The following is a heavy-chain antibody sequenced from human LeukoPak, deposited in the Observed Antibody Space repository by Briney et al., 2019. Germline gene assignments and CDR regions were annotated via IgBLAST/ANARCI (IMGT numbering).Heavy chain of an antibody. CDR2: ISSSSSYI. CDR1: GFTFSSYS. D-gene: IGHD1-26*01. V-gene: IGHV3-21*04. Sequence: PGGSLRLSCAASGFTFSSYSMNWVRQAPGKGLEWVSSISSSSSYIYYADSVKGRFTISRDNAKNTLYLQMNSLRVEDTAVYYCAKDRIVGATTSYDYFDYWGQGTLVTVSS. J-gene: IGHJ4*02. CDR3: AKDRIVGATTSYDYFDY.